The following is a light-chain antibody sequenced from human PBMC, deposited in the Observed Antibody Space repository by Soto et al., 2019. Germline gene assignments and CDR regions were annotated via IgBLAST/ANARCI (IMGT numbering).Light chain of an antibody. CDR1: QTISND. V-gene: IGKV3-15*01. CDR3: QQNNKWPPVT. Sequence: EVVMTQSTATVSVSPGEGVTLSCRASQTISNDLAWYQQKPGQAPRLLIYGASTRATGVPARFSGGVSGTEFTLTISSLQSEDFAFYYCQQNNKWPPVTFGGGTKVEIK. CDR2: GAS. J-gene: IGKJ4*01.